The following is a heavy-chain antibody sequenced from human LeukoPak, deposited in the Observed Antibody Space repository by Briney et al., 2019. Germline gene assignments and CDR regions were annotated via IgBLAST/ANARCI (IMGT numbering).Heavy chain of an antibody. CDR2: ISWDGGST. D-gene: IGHD5-18*01. CDR1: GFTFDDYA. J-gene: IGHJ6*03. Sequence: GGSLSLSCAASGFTFDDYAMHWVRQAPGKGLEWVSLISWDGGSTYYADSVKGRFTISRDNSKNSLYLQMNSLRAEDTALYYCAKSAGCSYGYVRYYYYMDVWGKGTTVTVSS. CDR3: AKSAGCSYGYVRYYYYMDV. V-gene: IGHV3-43D*03.